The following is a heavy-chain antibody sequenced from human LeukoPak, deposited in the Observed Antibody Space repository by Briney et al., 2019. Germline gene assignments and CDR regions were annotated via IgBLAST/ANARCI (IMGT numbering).Heavy chain of an antibody. CDR2: MNPNSGNT. CDR3: ARGGRIWSGFGKDKPPIC. D-gene: IGHD3-3*01. Sequence: ASVKVSCKASGYTFTGYYMHWVRQAPGQGLEWMGWMNPNSGNTGYAQKFQGRVTMTRNTSISTAYMELSSLRSEDTAVYYCARGGRIWSGFGKDKPPICWGQGTLVTVSS. J-gene: IGHJ4*02. V-gene: IGHV1-8*02. CDR1: GYTFTGYY.